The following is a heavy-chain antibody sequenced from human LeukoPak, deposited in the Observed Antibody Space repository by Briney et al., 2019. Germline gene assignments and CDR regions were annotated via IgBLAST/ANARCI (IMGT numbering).Heavy chain of an antibody. Sequence: ASVKVSCKASGYTFTSYGISWVRQAPGQGLEWMGWISPYNGNTNYAQKLQGRVTMTTDTSTSTAYMELRSLRSDDTAVYYCARDRLDYDFWSGYWYYYYYMDVWGRGTTVTVSS. D-gene: IGHD3-3*01. CDR2: ISPYNGNT. CDR1: GYTFTSYG. V-gene: IGHV1-18*01. CDR3: ARDRLDYDFWSGYWYYYYYMDV. J-gene: IGHJ6*03.